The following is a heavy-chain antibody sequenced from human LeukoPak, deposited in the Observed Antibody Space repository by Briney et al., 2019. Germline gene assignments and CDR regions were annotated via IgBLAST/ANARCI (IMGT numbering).Heavy chain of an antibody. Sequence: GASVKVSCKASDYTFINYGINWVRQGPGQGLEWMGRIIPILGIANYAQKFQGRVTITADKSTSTAYMGLSSLRSEDTAVYYCARDSRDYYDSSGAFDIWGQGTMVTVSS. J-gene: IGHJ3*02. CDR3: ARDSRDYYDSSGAFDI. CDR2: IIPILGIA. V-gene: IGHV1-69*04. CDR1: DYTFINYG. D-gene: IGHD3-22*01.